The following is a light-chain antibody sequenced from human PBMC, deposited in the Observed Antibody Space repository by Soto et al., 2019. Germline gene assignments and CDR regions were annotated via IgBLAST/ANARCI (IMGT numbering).Light chain of an antibody. CDR3: QQYNSYWGT. V-gene: IGKV1-17*01. CDR1: QSIRNY. Sequence: DIQMTQSPSSLSASVGDRVTITCRASQSIRNYLNWYQQKPGKAPKVLIYTASSLQSGAPSRFSGSGSGTEFTLTISSLQPDDFATYYCQQYNSYWGTFGQGTKVDIK. CDR2: TAS. J-gene: IGKJ1*01.